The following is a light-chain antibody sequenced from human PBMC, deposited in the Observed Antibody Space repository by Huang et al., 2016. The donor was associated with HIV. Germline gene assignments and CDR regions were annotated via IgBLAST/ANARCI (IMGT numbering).Light chain of an antibody. Sequence: EVLMTQSPDILSVSPGDRATFSCRASQNVGSNLSWYQQRPGPAPRLLIYAASTRATGCPARFSGGGSGTEFTLTISRLQSEDFATYYCQQYNTWPPWAFGQGTTVEI. CDR3: QQYNTWPPWA. V-gene: IGKV3-15*01. J-gene: IGKJ1*01. CDR2: AAS. CDR1: QNVGSN.